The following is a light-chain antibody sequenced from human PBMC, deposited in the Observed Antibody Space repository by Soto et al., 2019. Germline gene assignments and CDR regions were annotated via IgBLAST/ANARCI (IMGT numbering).Light chain of an antibody. CDR1: QAISSY. V-gene: IGKV1-27*01. J-gene: IGKJ4*01. CDR2: ATS. CDR3: HKYNHAPT. Sequence: DIPLTQSPSSLSASVGDRVTITCRASQAISSYLAWYQQKPGKVPELLIYATSTLQSGAPSRFSGSGSGTDFTLTISSLQPEDVATYYCHKYNHAPTFGGGTKVEI.